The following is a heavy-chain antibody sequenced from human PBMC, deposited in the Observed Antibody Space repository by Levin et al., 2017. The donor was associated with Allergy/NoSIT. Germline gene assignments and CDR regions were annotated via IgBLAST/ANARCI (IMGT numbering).Heavy chain of an antibody. J-gene: IGHJ3*02. CDR2: ISGSGGST. CDR3: AKDFTHCSGGSCYQGDAFDI. Sequence: GESLKISCAASGFTFSSYAMSWVRQAPGKGLEWVSAISGSGGSTYYADSVKGRFTISRDNSKNTLYLQMNSLRAEDTAVYYCAKDFTHCSGGSCYQGDAFDIWGQGTMVTVSS. V-gene: IGHV3-23*01. CDR1: GFTFSSYA. D-gene: IGHD2-15*01.